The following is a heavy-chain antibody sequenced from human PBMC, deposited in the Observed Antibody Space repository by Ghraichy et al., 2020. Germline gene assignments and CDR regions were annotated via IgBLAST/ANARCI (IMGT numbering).Heavy chain of an antibody. CDR1: GGSIGNYY. Sequence: SQTLSLTCSVSGGSIGNYYWSWIRQPPGERPEWIGYIYYNGMTNYSPFLTRRVTISLDTSKSQFSLMLSSVTAADTAIYYCAREMLLPGTGFYYLDVWGEGTTVTVSS. CDR3: AREMLLPGTGFYYLDV. D-gene: IGHD6-13*01. J-gene: IGHJ6*03. CDR2: IYYNGMT. V-gene: IGHV4-59*01.